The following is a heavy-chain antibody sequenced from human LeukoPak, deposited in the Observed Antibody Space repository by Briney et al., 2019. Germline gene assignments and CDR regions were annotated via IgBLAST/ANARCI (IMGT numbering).Heavy chain of an antibody. CDR2: ISSSSSYI. J-gene: IGHJ4*02. Sequence: AGGSLRLSCAASGFTFSSYSMNWVRQAPGKGLEWVSSISSSSSYIYYADSVKGRFTISRDNAKNSLYLQMNSLRAEDTAVYYCARWDYDSNTFDYWAREPWSPSPQ. CDR1: GFTFSSYS. V-gene: IGHV3-21*01. CDR3: ARWDYDSNTFDY. D-gene: IGHD3-22*01.